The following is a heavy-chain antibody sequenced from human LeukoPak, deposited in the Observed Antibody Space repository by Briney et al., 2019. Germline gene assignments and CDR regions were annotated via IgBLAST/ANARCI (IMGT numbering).Heavy chain of an antibody. CDR1: GFTFSSYT. V-gene: IGHV3-21*01. CDR2: ISRSGDYI. D-gene: IGHD1-26*01. Sequence: GGSLRLSCAASGFTFSSYTMTWVRQAPGKGLEWVSSISRSGDYIFYADSVRGRFTISRDDAKNSLYLQMTSLRAEDTAVYYCAKDRLVGGSDRHPLDYRGQGTLVTVSS. CDR3: AKDRLVGGSDRHPLDY. J-gene: IGHJ4*02.